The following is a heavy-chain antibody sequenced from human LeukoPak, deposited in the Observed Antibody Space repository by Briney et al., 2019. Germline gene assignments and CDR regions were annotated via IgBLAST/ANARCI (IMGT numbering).Heavy chain of an antibody. CDR1: GGSISSYY. V-gene: IGHV4-59*01. CDR3: AGENYYFDY. J-gene: IGHJ4*02. Sequence: SETLSLTCTVSGGSISSYYWSWIRQPPGKGLEWIGYIYYSGSTNYNPSLKSRVTISVDTSKNQFSLKLSSVTAADTAVYFCAGENYYFDYWGQGTLVTVSS. CDR2: IYYSGST.